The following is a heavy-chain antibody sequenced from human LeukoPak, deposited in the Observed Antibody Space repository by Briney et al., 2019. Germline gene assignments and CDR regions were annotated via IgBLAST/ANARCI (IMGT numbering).Heavy chain of an antibody. CDR2: ISSNGGST. J-gene: IGHJ6*03. V-gene: IGHV3-64*01. D-gene: IGHD1-26*01. CDR3: ARAHKIRAWEVYMDV. CDR1: GFTFSSYA. Sequence: GGSLRLSCAASGFTFSSYAMHWVRQAPGKGLEYVSAISSNGGSTYYANSVKGRFTISRDNAKNSLYLQMNSLRAEDTAVYYCARAHKIRAWEVYMDVWGKGTTVTVSS.